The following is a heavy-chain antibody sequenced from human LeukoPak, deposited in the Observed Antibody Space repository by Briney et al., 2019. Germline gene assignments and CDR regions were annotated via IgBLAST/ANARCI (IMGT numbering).Heavy chain of an antibody. D-gene: IGHD4-17*01. CDR3: AKHRGDDGDYGCLDC. J-gene: IGHJ4*02. CDR1: GFTFSSYA. Sequence: GGSLRLSCAASGFTFSSYAMSWVRQAPGKGLEWVSGISGGGGGAYYADSVKGRFTISRDNSKNTLYVQMNGLRAEDTAIYYCAKHRGDDGDYGCLDCWGQGTLVTVSS. CDR2: ISGGGGGA. V-gene: IGHV3-23*01.